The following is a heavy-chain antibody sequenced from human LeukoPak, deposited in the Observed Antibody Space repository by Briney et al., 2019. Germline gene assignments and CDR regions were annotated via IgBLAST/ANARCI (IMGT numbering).Heavy chain of an antibody. V-gene: IGHV1-69*02. J-gene: IGHJ6*02. Sequence: SVKVSCKASGGTFSSYTISWVRQAPGQGLEWMGRIIPILGIANYAQKFQGRVTITADKSTSTAYMELSSLRSEDTAVYYCARGLGYSSGWPRNYYYGMDVWGQGTTVTVSS. CDR1: GGTFSSYT. CDR2: IIPILGIA. D-gene: IGHD6-19*01. CDR3: ARGLGYSSGWPRNYYYGMDV.